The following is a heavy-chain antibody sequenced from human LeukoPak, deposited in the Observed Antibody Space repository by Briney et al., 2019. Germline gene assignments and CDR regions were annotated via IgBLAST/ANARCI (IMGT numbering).Heavy chain of an antibody. CDR2: IGYTGGST. CDR1: GFTFSSYA. J-gene: IGHJ6*02. D-gene: IGHD4-17*01. V-gene: IGHV3-23*01. CDR3: ATVQDDFGDYYYGMDV. Sequence: GGSLRLSCAASGFTFSSYAMSWVRQAPGKGLEWVAAIGYTGGSTYYADSVKGRFTISRDNAQNSLYLQMSSLRAEDTAVYYCATVQDDFGDYYYGMDVWGQGTTVTVSS.